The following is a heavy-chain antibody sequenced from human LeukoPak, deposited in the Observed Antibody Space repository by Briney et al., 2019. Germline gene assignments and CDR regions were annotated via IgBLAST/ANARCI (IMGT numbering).Heavy chain of an antibody. Sequence: GRSLRLSCAASGFTFSSYGMHWVRQAPGKGLEWVAVISYDGSNKYYADSVKGRFTISRDNSKNTLYLQMNSLRAEDTAVYYCANIAVAVGRYFDYWGQGTLLTVSS. J-gene: IGHJ4*02. D-gene: IGHD6-19*01. CDR2: ISYDGSNK. CDR1: GFTFSSYG. V-gene: IGHV3-30*18. CDR3: ANIAVAVGRYFDY.